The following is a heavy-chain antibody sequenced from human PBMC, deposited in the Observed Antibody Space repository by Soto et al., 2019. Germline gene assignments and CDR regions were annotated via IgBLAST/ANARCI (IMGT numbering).Heavy chain of an antibody. CDR2: INSSGSTI. CDR1: GLTFSICE. Sequence: RLACANSGLTFSICEMNWGRQAPGKGLEWVSYINSSGSTIYYADSVKGRFTISRDNAKNSLYLQMNSRRAEDTAVYYCARLRAPGFGRWGQGPLVTVSS. D-gene: IGHD3-10*01. J-gene: IGHJ5*02. V-gene: IGHV3-48*03. CDR3: ARLRAPGFGR.